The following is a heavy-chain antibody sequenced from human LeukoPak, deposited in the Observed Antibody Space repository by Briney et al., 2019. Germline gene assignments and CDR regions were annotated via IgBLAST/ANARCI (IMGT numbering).Heavy chain of an antibody. J-gene: IGHJ4*02. Sequence: PGGSLRLSCAASGFTFSSYSMNWVRQAPGKGLEWVSYISSSSSTIYYADSVKGRFTISRDNAKNSLSLQMNSLRAEDPAVYYCARGGFAYCGGDCYSGYFDYWGQGTPVTVSS. CDR3: ARGGFAYCGGDCYSGYFDY. V-gene: IGHV3-48*04. CDR1: GFTFSSYS. CDR2: ISSSSSTI. D-gene: IGHD2-21*02.